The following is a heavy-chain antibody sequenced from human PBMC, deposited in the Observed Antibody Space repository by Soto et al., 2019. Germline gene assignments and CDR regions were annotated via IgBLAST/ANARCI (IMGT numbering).Heavy chain of an antibody. CDR1: GFTFSKAW. J-gene: IGHJ3*02. CDR3: TTGYCSVDSCGQVNAFAI. V-gene: IGHV3-15*01. Sequence: GGSLRLSCAASGFTFSKAWMSWVRQAPGKGLEWIGRIKSKTDGGTTDYAAPVKGRFTFSRDDSKNTLYLQMNSLKTEDTAVYYCTTGYCSVDSCGQVNAFAIWGQGTMVTVSS. CDR2: IKSKTDGGTT. D-gene: IGHD2-15*01.